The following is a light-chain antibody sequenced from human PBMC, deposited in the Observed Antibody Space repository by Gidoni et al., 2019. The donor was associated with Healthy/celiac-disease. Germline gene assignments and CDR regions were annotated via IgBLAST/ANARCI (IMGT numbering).Light chain of an antibody. V-gene: IGKV2-30*01. CDR1: QSLVYSVGNTY. CDR3: MQSKCT. J-gene: IGKJ4*02. CDR2: KVS. Sequence: DVVMTQSPLSLPVTLGQPASTSCRSRQSLVYSVGNTYLHWFQQRPGQSPRRLIYKVSNRASGVPNGFSCRGSGTDFTLRISSEEAEDFGVYYCMQSKCTFGRGTKVEIK.